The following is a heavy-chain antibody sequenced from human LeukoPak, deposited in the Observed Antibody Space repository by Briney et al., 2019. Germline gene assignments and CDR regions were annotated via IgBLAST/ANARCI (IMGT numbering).Heavy chain of an antibody. CDR3: ARDVYGPYYFDY. D-gene: IGHD5/OR15-5a*01. V-gene: IGHV1-2*02. CDR1: GYTFTSYY. J-gene: IGHJ4*02. Sequence: ASVKVSCKASGYTFTSYYMHWVRQAPGQGLEWMGWINPNSGGTNYAQKFQGRVTMTWDTSISTAYMELSRLIYDDTAVYYCARDVYGPYYFDYWGQGTLATVSS. CDR2: INPNSGGT.